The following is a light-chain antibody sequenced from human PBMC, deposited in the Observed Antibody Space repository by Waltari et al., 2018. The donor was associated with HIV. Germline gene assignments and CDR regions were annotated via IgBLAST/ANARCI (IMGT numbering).Light chain of an antibody. CDR3: LQADKWPRT. CDR2: GAS. CDR1: QSVSSS. J-gene: IGKJ1*01. V-gene: IGKV3-15*01. Sequence: VLLTQSPATLSVYPGERVTLSCRASQSVSSSLAWYQLKPGQAPRLLIYGASTRASGVPARFTATGSGTQFTLTVSNLQSDDFALYFCLQADKWPRTFGQGTKLEIK.